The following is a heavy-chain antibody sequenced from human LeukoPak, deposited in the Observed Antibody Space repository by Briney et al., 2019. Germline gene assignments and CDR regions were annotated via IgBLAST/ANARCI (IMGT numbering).Heavy chain of an antibody. CDR2: IIPIFGTA. CDR3: ARTTRIPNGRFYWFDP. D-gene: IGHD1-14*01. J-gene: IGHJ5*02. Sequence: GSSVKVSCKASGGTFSSYAISWVRQAPGQGLEWMGGIIPIFGTANYAQKFQGGVTITADESTSTAYMELSSLRSEDTAVYYCARTTRIPNGRFYWFDPWGQGTLVTVSS. CDR1: GGTFSSYA. V-gene: IGHV1-69*01.